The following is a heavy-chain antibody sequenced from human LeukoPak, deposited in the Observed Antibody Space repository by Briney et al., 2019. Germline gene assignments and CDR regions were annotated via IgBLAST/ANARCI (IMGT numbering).Heavy chain of an antibody. D-gene: IGHD3-10*01. CDR2: IKQDGSER. V-gene: IGHV3-7*01. Sequence: PGGSLRLSCAASGFTFSNYWMSWVRQAPGKGLEWVANIKQDGSERYYVDSVKGRFTISRDNSKNTVYLQMNSVRPEDTAVYYCARDRAGTQAWVEFDPWGQGTLVTVSS. CDR1: GFTFSNYW. CDR3: ARDRAGTQAWVEFDP. J-gene: IGHJ5*02.